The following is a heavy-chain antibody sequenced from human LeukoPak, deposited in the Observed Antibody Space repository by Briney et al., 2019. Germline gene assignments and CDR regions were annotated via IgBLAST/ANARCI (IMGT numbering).Heavy chain of an antibody. Sequence: PGGSLRLSCAASGFTDSSNYMNWVRQAPGKGLEWVSVIYGGGNIYYADSVKGRFTISRDNSKNTLYLQMNSLRAEDTAVYYCARGAGYNYPYYFDYWGQGTLVTVSS. CDR2: IYGGGNI. CDR3: ARGAGYNYPYYFDY. V-gene: IGHV3-53*01. CDR1: GFTDSSNY. D-gene: IGHD5-24*01. J-gene: IGHJ4*02.